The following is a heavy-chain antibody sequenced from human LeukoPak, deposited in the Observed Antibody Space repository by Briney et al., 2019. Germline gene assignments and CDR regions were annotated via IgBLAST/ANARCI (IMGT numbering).Heavy chain of an antibody. D-gene: IGHD5-12*01. Sequence: QPGGSLRLSCAASGFTFTNFEMNWVRQAPGKGLEWVSSIDNDGSYIYYADSVKGRFTLSRDNAENSVHLQMISLRAEDTAVYYCATKYSAGWLFDYWGQGTLVTVSS. V-gene: IGHV3-48*03. CDR3: ATKYSAGWLFDY. CDR1: GFTFTNFE. CDR2: IDNDGSYI. J-gene: IGHJ4*02.